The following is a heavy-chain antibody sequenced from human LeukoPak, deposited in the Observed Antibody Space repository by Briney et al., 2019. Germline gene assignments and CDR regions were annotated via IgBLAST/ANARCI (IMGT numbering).Heavy chain of an antibody. V-gene: IGHV4-39*01. Sequence: SETLSPTCTVSGGSISSSSYYWGWIRQPPGKGLEWIGSIYYSGSTYYNPSLKSRVTISVDTSKNQFSLKLSSVTAADTAVYYCASFYYYGSGSYSLYNWFDPWGQGTLVTVSS. CDR2: IYYSGST. CDR3: ASFYYYGSGSYSLYNWFDP. J-gene: IGHJ5*02. CDR1: GGSISSSSYY. D-gene: IGHD3-10*01.